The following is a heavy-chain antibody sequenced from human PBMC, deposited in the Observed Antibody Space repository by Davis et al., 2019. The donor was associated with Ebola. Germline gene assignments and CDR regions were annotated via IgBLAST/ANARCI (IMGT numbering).Heavy chain of an antibody. CDR1: GFTFYRYE. CDR2: ISSTGSTI. Sequence: GESLKISCAASGFTFYRYEMNWVRQAPGKGLEWISDISSTGSTIYYADSVKGRFTISRDNAKHSLDLQMNSLRDDDTAMYYCTRDSGDSSFDYWGQGTLVTVSS. D-gene: IGHD4-17*01. CDR3: TRDSGDSSFDY. J-gene: IGHJ4*02. V-gene: IGHV3-48*03.